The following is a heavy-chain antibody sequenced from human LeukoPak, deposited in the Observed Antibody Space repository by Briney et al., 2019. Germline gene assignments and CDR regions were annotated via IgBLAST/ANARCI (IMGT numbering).Heavy chain of an antibody. CDR2: ISAYNGNT. CDR1: GYTFTSYG. V-gene: IGHV1-18*01. CDR3: ARVSLYDYVWGSYRYGNWFDP. Sequence: ASVKVSCKASGYTFTSYGISWVRQAPGQGLEWMGWISAYNGNTNYAQKLQGRVTMTTDTSTSTAYMELRSLRSDDTAVYYCARVSLYDYVWGSYRYGNWFDPWGQGTLVTVPS. J-gene: IGHJ5*02. D-gene: IGHD3-16*02.